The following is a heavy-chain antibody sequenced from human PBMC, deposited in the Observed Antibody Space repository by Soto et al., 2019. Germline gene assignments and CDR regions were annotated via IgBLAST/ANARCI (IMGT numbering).Heavy chain of an antibody. D-gene: IGHD6-19*01. J-gene: IGHJ3*02. CDR1: GFTFSSYS. Sequence: GGSLRLSCAASGFTFSSYSMNWVRQAPGKGLEWVSYISSSSSTIYYADSVKGRFTISRDNAKNSLYLQMNSLRAEDPAVYYCARGVALAVPAFDIWAKGQWSPSPQ. CDR3: ARGVALAVPAFDI. V-gene: IGHV3-48*04. CDR2: ISSSSSTI.